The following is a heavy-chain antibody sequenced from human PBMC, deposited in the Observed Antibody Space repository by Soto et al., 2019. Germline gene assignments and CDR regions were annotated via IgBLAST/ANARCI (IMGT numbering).Heavy chain of an antibody. CDR2: INAGSGNT. CDR3: ARGLAADGA. D-gene: IGHD6-13*01. J-gene: IGHJ5*02. Sequence: QVQLVQSGAEVKKPGASVKVSCPASGYTFTHYAIHWVRHAPGQRLEWMGFINAGSGNTKYSQTFQGRLTFTKDTSASTAYMHLSSLRSEDTAIYYCARGLAADGAWGQGTLVTVSS. V-gene: IGHV1-3*01. CDR1: GYTFTHYA.